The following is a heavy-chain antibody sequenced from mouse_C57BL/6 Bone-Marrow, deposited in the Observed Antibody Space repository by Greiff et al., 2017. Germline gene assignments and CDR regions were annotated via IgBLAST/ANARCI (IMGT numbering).Heavy chain of an antibody. CDR3: ARRNGYYAMDY. J-gene: IGHJ4*01. Sequence: VQLQQSGAELVRPGASVKLSCKASGYTFTDYYINWVKQRPGQGLEWIARIYPGSGNTYYNEKFKGKATLTAEKSSSTAYMQLSSLTSEDSAVYFCARRNGYYAMDYWGQGTSVTVSS. CDR2: IYPGSGNT. V-gene: IGHV1-76*01. CDR1: GYTFTDYY.